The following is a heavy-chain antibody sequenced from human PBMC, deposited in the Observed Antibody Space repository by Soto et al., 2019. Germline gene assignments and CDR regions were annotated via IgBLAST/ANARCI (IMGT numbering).Heavy chain of an antibody. V-gene: IGHV4-4*02. D-gene: IGHD3-9*01. CDR1: GDSISSSNW. J-gene: IGHJ5*02. Sequence: QVQLQESGPGLVKPSRTLSLTCAVSGDSISSSNWWSWVRQPPGKGLEWIGEIYHGGSTNYNPSRKSRVTISIDKSKNQFSLKMTSVTAADTAVYYCARRSWTGYYFSWGQGTLVTVSS. CDR3: ARRSWTGYYFS. CDR2: IYHGGST.